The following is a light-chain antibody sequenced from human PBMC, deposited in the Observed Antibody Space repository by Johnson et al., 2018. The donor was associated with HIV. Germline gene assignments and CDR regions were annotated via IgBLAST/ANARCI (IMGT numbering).Light chain of an antibody. V-gene: IGLV1-51*01. CDR2: DNN. J-gene: IGLJ1*01. CDR3: GTWDSSLSAGFYV. CDR1: SSKIGNNY. Sequence: QSVLTQPPSMSAAPGQKVTISCSGSSSKIGNNYVSWYQQLPGTAPKLLIYDNNKRPSGIPDRFSGSKSGTSATLGITGLQTGDEADYYCGTWDSSLSAGFYVFGTGTKVTVL.